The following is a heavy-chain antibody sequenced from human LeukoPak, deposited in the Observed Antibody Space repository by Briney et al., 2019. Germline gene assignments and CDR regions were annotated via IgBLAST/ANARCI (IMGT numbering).Heavy chain of an antibody. V-gene: IGHV4-39*01. CDR2: IYYSGST. CDR3: ARHFQLGTIDY. D-gene: IGHD7-27*01. Sequence: PSETLSLTCTVSGGSISSSSSYWGWIRQPPGKGLEWIGSIYYSGSTYYNPSLKSRVTISVDTSKNQFSLKLSSVTAADTAVYYCARHFQLGTIDYWGQGTLVTVSS. CDR1: GGSISSSSSY. J-gene: IGHJ4*02.